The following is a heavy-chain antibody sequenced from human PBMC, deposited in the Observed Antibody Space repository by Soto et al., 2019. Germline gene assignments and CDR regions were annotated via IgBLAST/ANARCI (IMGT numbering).Heavy chain of an antibody. D-gene: IGHD3-10*01. CDR1: GGSFSGYY. Sequence: SETLSLTCAVYGGSFSGYYWSWIRQPPGKGLEWIGEINHSGSTNYNPSLKSRVTISVDTSKNQFSLKLSSVTAADTAVYYCASRGGIKDYYYYYMDFWGKGTTVTVAS. V-gene: IGHV4-34*01. J-gene: IGHJ6*03. CDR2: INHSGST. CDR3: ASRGGIKDYYYYYMDF.